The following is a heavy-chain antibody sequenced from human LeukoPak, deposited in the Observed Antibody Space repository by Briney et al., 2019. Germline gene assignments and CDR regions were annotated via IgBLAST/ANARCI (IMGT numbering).Heavy chain of an antibody. CDR1: GGSISSGSYY. CDR3: AFTRSSGWYPTDLYAFDI. CDR2: IYTSGST. J-gene: IGHJ3*02. V-gene: IGHV4-61*02. D-gene: IGHD6-19*01. Sequence: SQTLSLTCTVSGGSISSGSYYWSWIRQPAGTGLEWIGRIYTSGSTNYNPSLKSRVTISVDTSKNQFSLKLSSVTAADTAVYYCAFTRSSGWYPTDLYAFDIWGQGTMVTVSS.